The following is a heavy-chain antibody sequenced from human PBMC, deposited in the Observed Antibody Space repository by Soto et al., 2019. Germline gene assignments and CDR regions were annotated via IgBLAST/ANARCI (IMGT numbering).Heavy chain of an antibody. V-gene: IGHV4-30-4*01. D-gene: IGHD2-2*01. CDR2: TYHTGTT. J-gene: IGHJ5*02. CDR1: GGSISSIDYF. Sequence: SETLSLTCSVSGGSISSIDYFWSWIRQPPGKGLEWLGFTYHTGTTYYNPSLRSRVTISIDTSKSQFSMKLNSVTAADTAVYYCARVMAAMQNWLDPWGQGTLVTVSS. CDR3: ARVMAAMQNWLDP.